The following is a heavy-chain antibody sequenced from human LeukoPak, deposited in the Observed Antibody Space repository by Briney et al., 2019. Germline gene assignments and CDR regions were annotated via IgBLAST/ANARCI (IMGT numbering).Heavy chain of an antibody. J-gene: IGHJ4*02. CDR2: LSGIGGGT. CDR1: GFTFSSYA. CDR3: AKRGVVIRVFLVGFHKEAYYFDS. D-gene: IGHD3-10*01. Sequence: GGSLRLSCAASGFTFSSYAMSWVRQAPGKGLEWVAGLSGIGGGTNYADSVQGRFTISRDNPKNTLYLQMNSLRAEDTAVYFCAKRGVVIRVFLVGFHKEAYYFDSWGQGALVTVSS. V-gene: IGHV3-23*01.